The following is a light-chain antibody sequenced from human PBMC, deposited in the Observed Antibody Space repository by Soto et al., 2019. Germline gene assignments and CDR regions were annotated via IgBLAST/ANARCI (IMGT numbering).Light chain of an antibody. Sequence: QSALTQPPSASGSPGQSVTISCTGTSSDVGGYNCVSWYQQHPGKAPKLMIYEVSERPSGVPDRFSGSKSSNTASLTVSGLQAEDEADYYCSSYAGSNNFVFGTGTKV. J-gene: IGLJ1*01. V-gene: IGLV2-8*01. CDR3: SSYAGSNNFV. CDR1: SSDVGGYNC. CDR2: EVS.